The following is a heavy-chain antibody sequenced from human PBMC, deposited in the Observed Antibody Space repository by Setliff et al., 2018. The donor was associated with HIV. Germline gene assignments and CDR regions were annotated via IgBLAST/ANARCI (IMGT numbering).Heavy chain of an antibody. D-gene: IGHD3-9*01. CDR1: GGTFGYA. CDR2: IIPNSGGT. Sequence: GASVKVSCKASGGTFGYAISWVRQAPGQGVEWMGGIIPNSGGTNYAQKFQGRVTVTRDTSISTAYMELSRLKSDDTAVYYCARDLQPILRYSDWLPMDVWGRGTAVTV. CDR3: ARDLQPILRYSDWLPMDV. J-gene: IGHJ6*03. V-gene: IGHV1-2*02.